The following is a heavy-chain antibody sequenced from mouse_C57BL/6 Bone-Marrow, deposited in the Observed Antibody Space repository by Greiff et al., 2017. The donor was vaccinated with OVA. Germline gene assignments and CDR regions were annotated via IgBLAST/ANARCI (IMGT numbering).Heavy chain of an antibody. CDR1: GFNFKNTY. J-gene: IGHJ2*01. CDR3: GSEVVVTARVDY. Sequence: VQLQQSVAELVRPGASVKLSCTASGFNFKNTYMHWVKQRPEQGLEWIGRIDPANGNTKYAPKFQGKATITADTASNTAYLQLSSLTSEDTTIYYCGSEVVVTARVDYWGQGTTLTVSS. V-gene: IGHV14-3*01. CDR2: IDPANGNT. D-gene: IGHD1-1*02.